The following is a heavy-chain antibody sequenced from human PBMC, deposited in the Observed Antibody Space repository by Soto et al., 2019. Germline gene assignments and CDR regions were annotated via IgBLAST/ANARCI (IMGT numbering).Heavy chain of an antibody. V-gene: IGHV3-23*01. D-gene: IGHD3-9*01. J-gene: IGHJ5*02. CDR3: AKRGNYDILTGYLNP. CDR2: ISGSGGST. Sequence: GGSLRLSCAASGFTFSSYAMSWVRQAPGKGLEWVSAISGSGGSTYYADSVKGRFTISRDNSKNTLYLQMNSLRAEDTAVYYCAKRGNYDILTGYLNPWGRGTLVTVSS. CDR1: GFTFSSYA.